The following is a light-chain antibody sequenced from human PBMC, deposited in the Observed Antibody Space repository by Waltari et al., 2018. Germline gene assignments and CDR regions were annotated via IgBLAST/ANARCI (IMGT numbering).Light chain of an antibody. CDR2: EVR. V-gene: IGLV2-14*01. CDR3: SSYRGGSSLV. J-gene: IGLJ2*01. Sequence: QSALTQPASVSGSPGQSITISCTGTSSDIGTYNFFSWYQQFPGTAPKPIIYEVRNRPSGVTNRFSGSKSGNTASLTISGLQPEDEADYYCSSYRGGSSLVFGGGTKLTVL. CDR1: SSDIGTYNF.